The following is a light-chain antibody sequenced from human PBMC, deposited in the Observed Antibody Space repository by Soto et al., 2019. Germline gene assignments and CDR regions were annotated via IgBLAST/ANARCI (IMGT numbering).Light chain of an antibody. V-gene: IGKV3-20*01. Sequence: EIVLTQSPGTLSLSPGERATLSCRASQSVSSSYLAWYQQKPGQAPRLLIYGVSSRATGIPDRFSGSESGTDFTLTISRLEPEDFAVYYCQHSVTSRFTCGPGTKVEI. CDR3: QHSVTSRFT. CDR1: QSVSSSY. J-gene: IGKJ3*01. CDR2: GVS.